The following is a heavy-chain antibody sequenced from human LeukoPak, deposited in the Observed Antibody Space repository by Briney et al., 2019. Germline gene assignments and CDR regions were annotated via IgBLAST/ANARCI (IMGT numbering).Heavy chain of an antibody. CDR3: AGQECTSTSCLTKNAFDI. D-gene: IGHD2-2*01. J-gene: IGHJ3*02. CDR1: GSISSYY. Sequence: SETLSLTCTVSGSISSYYWSWIRQPPGKGLEWIGYIYTSGSTNYNPSLKSRVTISVDTSKNQFSLDLSSVTAADTAVYYCAGQECTSTSCLTKNAFDIWGQGTMVTVSS. CDR2: IYTSGST. V-gene: IGHV4-4*09.